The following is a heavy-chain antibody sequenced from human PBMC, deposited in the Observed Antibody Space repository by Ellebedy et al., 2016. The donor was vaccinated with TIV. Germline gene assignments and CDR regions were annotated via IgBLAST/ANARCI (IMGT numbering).Heavy chain of an antibody. Sequence: GESLKISCVASGFTFDDETMHWVRQVPGKGLEWVSLITWDGDATYYADSVKGRFNITRDNSKNSLYLKMNSLRTEDSALYYCAKDHGGLGSSYFDYWGQGTLVTVSS. J-gene: IGHJ4*02. D-gene: IGHD3-10*01. CDR3: AKDHGGLGSSYFDY. V-gene: IGHV3-43*01. CDR2: ITWDGDAT. CDR1: GFTFDDET.